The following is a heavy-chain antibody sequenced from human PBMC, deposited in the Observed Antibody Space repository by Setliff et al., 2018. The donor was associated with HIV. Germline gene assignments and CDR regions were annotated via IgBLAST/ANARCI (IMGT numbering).Heavy chain of an antibody. Sequence: SCAASGFVFSDRYMAWIRQAPGKGLEWVSSIGLTSAITIYAGSVKGRFTISRDNAKESLYLQMSSLRDEDTAIYYCARENFANPDAWGQGTLVTVSS. CDR1: GFVFSDRY. V-gene: IGHV3-11*05. CDR3: ARENFANPDA. D-gene: IGHD3-9*01. J-gene: IGHJ5*02. CDR2: IGLTSAIT.